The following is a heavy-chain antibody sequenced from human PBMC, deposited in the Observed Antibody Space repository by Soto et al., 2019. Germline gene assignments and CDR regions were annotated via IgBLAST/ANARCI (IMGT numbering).Heavy chain of an antibody. CDR3: ARGIHQSGYGAGNWFDP. Sequence: SETLSLTCAVSGYSISSGYYWGWIRQPPGKGLEWIGSIYHSGSTYYNPSLKSRVTISVDTSKNKFSLKLSSVTAADTAVYYCARGIHQSGYGAGNWFDPWGPGTLVT. V-gene: IGHV4-38-2*01. CDR1: GYSISSGYY. D-gene: IGHD5-12*01. J-gene: IGHJ5*02. CDR2: IYHSGST.